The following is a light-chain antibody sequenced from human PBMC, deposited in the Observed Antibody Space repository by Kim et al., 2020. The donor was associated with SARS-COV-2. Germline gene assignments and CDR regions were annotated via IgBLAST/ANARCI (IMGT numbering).Light chain of an antibody. Sequence: LSLSPGERDTLSCRASQSVSSYLAWYQQKPGQAPRLLIYDASSRAAGIPVRFSGSGSGTDFTLTISSLEPEDFAVYYCQQRNKWRTFGQGTKLEI. J-gene: IGKJ2*01. V-gene: IGKV3-11*01. CDR1: QSVSSY. CDR2: DAS. CDR3: QQRNKWRT.